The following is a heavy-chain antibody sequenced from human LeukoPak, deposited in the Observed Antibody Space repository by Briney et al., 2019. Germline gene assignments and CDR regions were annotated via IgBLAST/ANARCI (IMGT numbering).Heavy chain of an antibody. D-gene: IGHD6-13*01. Sequence: SETLSLTCTVSGGSISSYYWSWIRQPAGKGLEWIGRIYTSGSTNYNPSLKSRVTMSVDTSKNQFSLKLNSVTAADTAIYYCARDSKQQLTNWSDPWGQGTLVTVSS. V-gene: IGHV4-4*07. CDR2: IYTSGST. J-gene: IGHJ5*02. CDR3: ARDSKQQLTNWSDP. CDR1: GGSISSYY.